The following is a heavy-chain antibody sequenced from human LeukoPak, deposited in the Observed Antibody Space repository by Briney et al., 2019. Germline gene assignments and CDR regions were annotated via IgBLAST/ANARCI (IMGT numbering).Heavy chain of an antibody. Sequence: GRSLRLSCAASGFTFSSYGMHWVRQAPGKGLEWVAVIWYDGSNKYYADSVKGRFTISRDNSKNTLYLQMNSLRAEDAAVYSCARGLQLWLYWGQGTLVTVSS. D-gene: IGHD5-18*01. V-gene: IGHV3-33*01. J-gene: IGHJ4*02. CDR2: IWYDGSNK. CDR3: ARGLQLWLY. CDR1: GFTFSSYG.